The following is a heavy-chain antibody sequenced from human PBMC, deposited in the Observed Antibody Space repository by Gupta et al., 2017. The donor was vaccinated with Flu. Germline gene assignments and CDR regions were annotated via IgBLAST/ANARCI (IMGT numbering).Heavy chain of an antibody. D-gene: IGHD1-7*01. Sequence: QVQLVQSGGGVVLPGSSLRLSCAASGFIFSDYGVHWVRQVPGQGLEWMAVMSDDGSNQWYADSVRGRFTISRDNSENTLILQMNSLRRDDTAVYYCAKGGRHNWNFDGDYWGQGTLVTVSS. V-gene: IGHV3-30*18. CDR3: AKGGRHNWNFDGDY. J-gene: IGHJ4*02. CDR1: GFIFSDYG. CDR2: MSDDGSNQ.